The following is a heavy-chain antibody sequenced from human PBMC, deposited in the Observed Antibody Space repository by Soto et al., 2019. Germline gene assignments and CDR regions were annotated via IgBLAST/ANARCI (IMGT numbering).Heavy chain of an antibody. Sequence: SETLSLTCTVSGGSISSGGYYWSWIRQHPGKGLEWIGYIYYTGSAYYNPSLKSRIIMSVDTSKNQFSLQVSSVTAADTAVYYCARVLYYGSGTSDLWGQGTLVTVSS. CDR1: GGSISSGGYY. V-gene: IGHV4-30-4*08. CDR3: ARVLYYGSGTSDL. J-gene: IGHJ5*02. D-gene: IGHD3-10*01. CDR2: IYYTGSA.